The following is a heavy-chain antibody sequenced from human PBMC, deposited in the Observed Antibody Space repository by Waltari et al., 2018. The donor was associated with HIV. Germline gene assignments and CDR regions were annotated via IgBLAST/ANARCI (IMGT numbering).Heavy chain of an antibody. Sequence: QVQLVQSGAEVKKPGSSVKVSCKASGGTFSSYAISWVRQAPGQGLEWMGGIIPIFGTANYAQKFQGRVTITADESTSTAYMELSSLRSEDTAVYYCARSNSSGRQGYYYYYGMDVWGQGTTVTVSS. CDR3: ARSNSSGRQGYYYYYGMDV. V-gene: IGHV1-69*12. D-gene: IGHD6-19*01. J-gene: IGHJ6*02. CDR1: GGTFSSYA. CDR2: IIPIFGTA.